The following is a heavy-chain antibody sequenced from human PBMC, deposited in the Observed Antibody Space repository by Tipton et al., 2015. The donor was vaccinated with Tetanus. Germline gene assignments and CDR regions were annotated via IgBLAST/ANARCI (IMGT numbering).Heavy chain of an antibody. CDR2: IFHDGTT. D-gene: IGHD3-10*01. J-gene: IGHJ5*02. CDR1: GVSISTSDW. Sequence: TLSLTCAVSGVSISTSDWWSWVRQPPGKGLEWIGEIFHDGTTNYNPSLKSRVTISVDTSKNRFSLELTSVTAADTALYYCASARGHRRDNWLDPWGQGTLVTVSS. V-gene: IGHV4-4*02. CDR3: ASARGHRRDNWLDP.